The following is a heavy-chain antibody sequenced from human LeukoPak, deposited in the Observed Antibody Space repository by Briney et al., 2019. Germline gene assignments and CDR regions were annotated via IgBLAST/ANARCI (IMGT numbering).Heavy chain of an antibody. Sequence: PSETLSLTCTVSGGSISSYYWSWIRQPPGKGLEWIGYIYYSGSTNYNPSLKSRVTMSVDTSKNQFSLKLSSVTAADTAVYYCARVGLGNYAFDIWGQGTMVTVSS. CDR2: IYYSGST. CDR3: ARVGLGNYAFDI. D-gene: IGHD7-27*01. V-gene: IGHV4-59*12. CDR1: GGSISSYY. J-gene: IGHJ3*02.